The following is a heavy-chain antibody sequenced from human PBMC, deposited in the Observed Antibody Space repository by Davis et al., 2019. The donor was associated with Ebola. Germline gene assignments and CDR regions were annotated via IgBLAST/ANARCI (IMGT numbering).Heavy chain of an antibody. CDR1: GFTFSSYG. D-gene: IGHD5-24*01. V-gene: IGHV3-33*06. Sequence: PGGSLRLSCAASGFTFSSYGMHWVHQAPGKGLEWVAVIWYDGSNKYYADSVKGRFTISRDNSKNTLYLQMNSLRAEDTAVYYCAKGMATILDYWGQGTLVTVSS. CDR2: IWYDGSNK. J-gene: IGHJ4*02. CDR3: AKGMATILDY.